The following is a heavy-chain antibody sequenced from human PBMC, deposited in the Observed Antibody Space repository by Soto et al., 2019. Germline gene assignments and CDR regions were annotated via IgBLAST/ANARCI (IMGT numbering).Heavy chain of an antibody. J-gene: IGHJ5*02. D-gene: IGHD6-19*01. CDR2: IGPDGTST. CDR3: VREVIAVLGSIRWFDP. V-gene: IGHV3-74*01. Sequence: GGSLRVSCAVSGVTFRDYWMHWVRRVPGKGLLWVSRIGPDGTSTKYADSVKGRFTISRSNPENTLYLQMNSLRAEDTGVYYCVREVIAVLGSIRWFDPWGQGTLVTVS. CDR1: GVTFRDYW.